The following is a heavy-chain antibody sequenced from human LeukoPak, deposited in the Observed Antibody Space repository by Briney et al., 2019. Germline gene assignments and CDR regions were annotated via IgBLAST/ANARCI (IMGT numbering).Heavy chain of an antibody. V-gene: IGHV3-23*01. Sequence: GGSLRLSCAASGFTFNNYAMSWVRQAPGKGLEWVSAIGSGGSSTYYAESVKGRFTISRDNSKNTLYLQMNSLRAEDTAVYYCAKDRNGWLRDVDYWGQGTLVTVSS. CDR1: GFTFNNYA. D-gene: IGHD6-19*01. CDR2: IGSGGSST. J-gene: IGHJ4*02. CDR3: AKDRNGWLRDVDY.